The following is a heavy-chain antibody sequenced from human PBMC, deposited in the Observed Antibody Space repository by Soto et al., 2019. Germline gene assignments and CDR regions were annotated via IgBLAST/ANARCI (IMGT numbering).Heavy chain of an antibody. CDR1: GGSISSGGYY. D-gene: IGHD2-15*01. CDR3: ARAVRDGVVVAATLDY. Sequence: SETLSLTCTVSGGSISSGGYYWSWIRQHPGKGLEWIGYIYYSGSTYYNPSLKSRVTISVDTSKNQFSLKLSSVTAADTAVYYCARAVRDGVVVAATLDYWGQGTLVTVSS. J-gene: IGHJ4*02. V-gene: IGHV4-31*03. CDR2: IYYSGST.